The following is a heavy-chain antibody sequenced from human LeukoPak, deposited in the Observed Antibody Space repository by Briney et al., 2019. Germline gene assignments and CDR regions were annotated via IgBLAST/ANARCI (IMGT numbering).Heavy chain of an antibody. CDR1: GGSISSGDYY. V-gene: IGHV4-31*03. Sequence: SETLSLTCTVSGGSISSGDYYWSWIRQHPGKGLEWIGYIYYSGSTYYNPSLKSRVTISVDTSKNQFSLKLSSVTAADTAVYYCARSELGKALGNDYWGQGTLVTVSS. CDR3: ARSELGKALGNDY. CDR2: IYYSGST. D-gene: IGHD7-27*01. J-gene: IGHJ4*02.